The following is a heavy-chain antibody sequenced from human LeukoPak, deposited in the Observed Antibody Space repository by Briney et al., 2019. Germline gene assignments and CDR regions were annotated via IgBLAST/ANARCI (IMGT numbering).Heavy chain of an antibody. D-gene: IGHD3-3*01. CDR1: GYTFTSYG. CDR3: ASSTDGDYDFWSGYFV. V-gene: IGHV1-18*01. J-gene: IGHJ4*02. Sequence: ASVKVSCKASGYTFTSYGISWVRQAPGQGLEWMGWISAYNGNINYAQKLQGRVTMTTDTSTSTAYMELRSLRSDDTAVYYCASSTDGDYDFWSGYFVWGQGTLVTVSS. CDR2: ISAYNGNI.